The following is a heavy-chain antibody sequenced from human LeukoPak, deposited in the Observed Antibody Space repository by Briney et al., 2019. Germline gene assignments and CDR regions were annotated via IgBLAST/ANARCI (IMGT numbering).Heavy chain of an antibody. V-gene: IGHV1-69*13. D-gene: IGHD5-18*01. J-gene: IGHJ4*02. CDR3: AREDTAMVLVDY. CDR1: GGTFSSYA. CDR2: IIPIFGTA. Sequence: SVKVSCKASGGTFSSYAISWVRQTPGQGLEWMGGIIPIFGTANYAQKFQGRVTITADESTSTAYMELSSLRSEDTAVYYCAREDTAMVLVDYLGQGTLATVSS.